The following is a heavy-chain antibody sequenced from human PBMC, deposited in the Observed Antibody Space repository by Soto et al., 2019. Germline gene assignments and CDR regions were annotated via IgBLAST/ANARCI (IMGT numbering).Heavy chain of an antibody. D-gene: IGHD2-15*01. J-gene: IGHJ3*02. V-gene: IGHV4-38-2*02. CDR2: IYHSGST. Sequence: SETLSLTCTVSGYSISSGYYWGWIRQPPGKGLEWIGSIYHSGSTYYNPSLKSRVTISVDTSKNQFSLKLSSVTAADTAVYYCARKGYCSGGSCYVTDAFDIWGQGTMVTVSS. CDR3: ARKGYCSGGSCYVTDAFDI. CDR1: GYSISSGYY.